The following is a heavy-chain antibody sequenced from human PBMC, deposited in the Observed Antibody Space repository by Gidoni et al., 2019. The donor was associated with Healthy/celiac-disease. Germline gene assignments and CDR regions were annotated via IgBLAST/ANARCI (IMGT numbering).Heavy chain of an antibody. D-gene: IGHD3-16*01. CDR3: ARGPWGRTDY. J-gene: IGHJ4*02. CDR1: GGSFSGYY. V-gene: IGHV4-34*01. Sequence: QVQLQQSGAGLLKPSETLSLPCAVYGGSFSGYYWSWIRQPPGKGLEWIGEINHSGSTNYNPSIKSRVTISVDTSKNQFSLKLSSVTAADTAVYYCARGPWGRTDYWGQGTLVTVSS. CDR2: INHSGST.